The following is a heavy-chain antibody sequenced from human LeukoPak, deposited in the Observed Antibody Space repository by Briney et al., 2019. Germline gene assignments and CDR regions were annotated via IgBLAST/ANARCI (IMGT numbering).Heavy chain of an antibody. CDR3: ARGFLNVDTAMVDY. CDR1: GFTFSSYE. J-gene: IGHJ4*02. D-gene: IGHD5-18*01. CDR2: ISSSGSTI. V-gene: IGHV3-48*03. Sequence: SGGSLRLSYAASGFTFSSYEMNWVRQAPGKGLEWVSYISSSGSTIYYADSVKGRFTISRDNAKNSLYLQMNSLRAEDTAVYYCARGFLNVDTAMVDYWGQGTLVTVSS.